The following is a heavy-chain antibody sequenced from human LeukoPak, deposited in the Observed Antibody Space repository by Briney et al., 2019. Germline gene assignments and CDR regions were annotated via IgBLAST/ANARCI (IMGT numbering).Heavy chain of an antibody. D-gene: IGHD3-10*01. CDR3: ACITRDGRVCY. Sequence: SETLSLTCTVSGGSISSYYWSWIRQPAGKGLEWVGRIYTSGSTNYNPSLKSRVTMSVDTSKNQFSLKLSSVTAADTAVYYCACITRDGRVCYWGQGTLVTVSS. J-gene: IGHJ4*02. CDR2: IYTSGST. CDR1: GGSISSYY. V-gene: IGHV4-4*07.